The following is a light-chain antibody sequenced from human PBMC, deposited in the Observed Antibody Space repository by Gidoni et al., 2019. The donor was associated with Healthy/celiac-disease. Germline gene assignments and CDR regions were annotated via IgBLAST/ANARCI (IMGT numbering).Light chain of an antibody. CDR1: QSVSSSY. V-gene: IGKV3-20*01. CDR2: GAS. Sequence: DIVLTPSPATLSLSPRERATLSCRASQSVSSSYLAWYQQKPGQAPRLLIYGASSRATGIPDRFSGSGSGTDFTLTISRLEPEDFAVYYCKQYGSSPLTFGGXTKVEIK. J-gene: IGKJ4*01. CDR3: KQYGSSPLT.